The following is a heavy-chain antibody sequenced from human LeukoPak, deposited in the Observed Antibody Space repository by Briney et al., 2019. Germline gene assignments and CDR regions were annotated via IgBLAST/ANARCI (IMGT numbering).Heavy chain of an antibody. V-gene: IGHV4-59*08. CDR1: GGSISSYY. CDR2: IYYSGST. D-gene: IGHD2-15*01. Sequence: SETLSLTCTVSGGSISSYYWSWVRQPPGKGLEWIGYIYYSGSTNYNPSLKSRVTISVDTSKNQFSLKLSSVTAADTAVYYCARHVGVAATGATYFDYWGQGTLATVSS. CDR3: ARHVGVAATGATYFDY. J-gene: IGHJ4*02.